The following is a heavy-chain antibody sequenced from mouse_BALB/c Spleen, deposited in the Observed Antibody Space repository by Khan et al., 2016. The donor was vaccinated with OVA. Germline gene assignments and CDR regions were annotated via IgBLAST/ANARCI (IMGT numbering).Heavy chain of an antibody. CDR1: GYTFTDFA. J-gene: IGHJ3*01. Sequence: QVQLKESGAELARPGVAVKISCKGSGYTFTDFAMHWVKRGHTKSLEWIGVISTYYGDADYNQKFKDKASMTVDQSSRTAYMELARLTSEDSAIYYCVRGGRFAYWGQGTLVTVSA. D-gene: IGHD1-1*02. V-gene: IGHV1S137*01. CDR2: ISTYYGDA. CDR3: VRGGRFAY.